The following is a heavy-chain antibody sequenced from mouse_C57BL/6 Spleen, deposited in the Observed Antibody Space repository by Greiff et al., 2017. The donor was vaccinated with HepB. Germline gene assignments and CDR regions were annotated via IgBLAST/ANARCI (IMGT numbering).Heavy chain of an antibody. CDR2: IYPGDGDT. CDR3: ARGDSNYPYYAMDY. D-gene: IGHD2-5*01. CDR1: GYAFSSYW. Sequence: VKLVESGAELVKPGASVKISCKASGYAFSSYWMNWVKQRPGKGLEWIGQIYPGDGDTNYNGKFKGKATLTADKSSSTAYMQLSSLTSEDSAVYFCARGDSNYPYYAMDYWGQGTSVTVSS. V-gene: IGHV1-80*01. J-gene: IGHJ4*01.